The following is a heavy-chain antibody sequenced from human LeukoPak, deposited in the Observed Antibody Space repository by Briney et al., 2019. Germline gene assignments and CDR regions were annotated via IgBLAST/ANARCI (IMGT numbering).Heavy chain of an antibody. CDR1: GGSISSSSYY. J-gene: IGHJ6*03. CDR2: IYYSGST. D-gene: IGHD3-3*01. Sequence: SETLSLTCTVSGGSISSSSYYWGWIRQPPGKGLEWIGSIYYSGSTYYNPSLKSRVTISVDTSKNQFSLKLSSVTAADTAVYYCAKTYYDFWSGPQGYMDVWGKGTTVTVSS. V-gene: IGHV4-39*01. CDR3: AKTYYDFWSGPQGYMDV.